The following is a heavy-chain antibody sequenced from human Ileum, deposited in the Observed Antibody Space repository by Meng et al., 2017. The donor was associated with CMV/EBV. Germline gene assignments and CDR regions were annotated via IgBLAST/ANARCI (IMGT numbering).Heavy chain of an antibody. CDR3: VRDHGSSSWFSY. CDR1: GGSVNRNTYY. J-gene: IGHJ4*02. Sequence: QLQESGPGLVKPSETLSLTCTASGGSVNRNTYYWGWIRQPPGKSLEWIGTIFDSGSAFYNPSLRSRVSVSIDMSRNQLSLSLSSVTAADTAVYYCVRDHGSSSWFSYWGQGTLVTVSS. V-gene: IGHV4-39*07. D-gene: IGHD6-13*01. CDR2: IFDSGSA.